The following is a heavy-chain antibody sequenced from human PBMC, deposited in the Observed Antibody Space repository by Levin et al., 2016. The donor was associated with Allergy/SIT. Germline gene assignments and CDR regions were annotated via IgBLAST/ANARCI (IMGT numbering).Heavy chain of an antibody. CDR1: GYTFSSYH. CDR2: INAGFGDT. CDR3: ARELNGNCYFDY. D-gene: IGHD1-7*01. J-gene: IGHJ4*02. Sequence: ASVKVSCKASGYTFSSYHIHWVRQAPGEGLEWVGRINAGFGDTHYPQKFEDRVTVTRDTSTSTVYMELNSLRSEDTAMYYCARELNGNCYFDYWGQGTLVTVSS. V-gene: IGHV1-46*01.